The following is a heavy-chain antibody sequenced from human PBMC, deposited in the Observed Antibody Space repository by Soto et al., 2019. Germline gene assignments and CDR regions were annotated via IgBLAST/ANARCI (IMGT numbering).Heavy chain of an antibody. Sequence: SLRLSCAASVFIFSSTAMHWLRQAPVKVLERLAVISYDGYNKDYADSVKGRFTISRDNSKNTLYLQINSLRPEDTAVYYCARASPFSSSSPYYFNYGMGVWGQGTTVTVLL. J-gene: IGHJ6*02. D-gene: IGHD6-6*01. CDR2: ISYDGYNK. V-gene: IGHV3-30-3*01. CDR1: VFIFSSTA. CDR3: ARASPFSSSSPYYFNYGMGV.